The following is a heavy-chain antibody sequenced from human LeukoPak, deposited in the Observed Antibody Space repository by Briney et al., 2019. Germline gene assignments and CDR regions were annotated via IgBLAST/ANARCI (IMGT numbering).Heavy chain of an antibody. CDR2: IYYSGST. J-gene: IGHJ3*02. V-gene: IGHV4-59*08. CDR1: GGSISSYY. CDR3: AGTAVITPDVFDI. D-gene: IGHD4-23*01. Sequence: SETLSLTCTVSGGSISSYYWSWIRQPPGKGLEWIGYIYYSGSTNYNPSLKSRVTISVDTSKNQFSLRLTSVTAADTSVYYCAGTAVITPDVFDIWGQGTMVTASS.